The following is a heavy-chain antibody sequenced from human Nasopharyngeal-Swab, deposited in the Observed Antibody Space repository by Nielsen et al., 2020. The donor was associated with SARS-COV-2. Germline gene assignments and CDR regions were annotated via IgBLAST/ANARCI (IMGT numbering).Heavy chain of an antibody. V-gene: IGHV3-20*04. CDR2: INWNGGST. D-gene: IGHD3-22*01. CDR1: GFTFYDYC. Sequence: GESLKISCAASGFTFYDYCMSWVRQAPGKGLEWVSGINWNGGSTGYADSVKGRFTISRGNAKNSLYLQMNSLRAEDTALYYCARDYYDSSGSAKGNDYWGQGTLVTVSS. CDR3: ARDYYDSSGSAKGNDY. J-gene: IGHJ4*02.